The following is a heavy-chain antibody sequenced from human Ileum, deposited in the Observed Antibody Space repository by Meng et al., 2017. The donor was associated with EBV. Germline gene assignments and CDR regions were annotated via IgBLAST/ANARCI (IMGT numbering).Heavy chain of an antibody. Sequence: QVQRGQSGAEVKKPGASVKVSCKASGYTFTGYYMHWVRQAPGQGLEWMGWINPNSGGTNYAQKFQGWVTMTRDTSISTAYMELSRLRSDDTAVYYCARDWEGSWAVFDYWGQGTLVTVSS. V-gene: IGHV1-2*04. CDR2: INPNSGGT. J-gene: IGHJ4*02. CDR1: GYTFTGYY. D-gene: IGHD6-13*01. CDR3: ARDWEGSWAVFDY.